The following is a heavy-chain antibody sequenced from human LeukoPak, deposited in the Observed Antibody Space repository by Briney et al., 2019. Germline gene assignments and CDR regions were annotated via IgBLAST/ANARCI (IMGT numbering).Heavy chain of an antibody. CDR1: GFTFSSYA. CDR3: TTDHQWPLNAFDI. Sequence: GRSLRLSCAASGFTFSSYAMHWVRQAPGKGLEWVAVISYDGSNKYYADSVKGRFTISRDNSKNTLNLQMNSLKTEDTAVYYCTTDHQWPLNAFDIWGQGTMVTVSS. J-gene: IGHJ3*02. CDR2: ISYDGSNK. D-gene: IGHD6-19*01. V-gene: IGHV3-30-3*01.